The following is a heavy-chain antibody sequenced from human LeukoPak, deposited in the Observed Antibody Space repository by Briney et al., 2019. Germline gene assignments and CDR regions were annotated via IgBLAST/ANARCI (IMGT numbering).Heavy chain of an antibody. CDR3: TRALGSPRTGDAFTL. V-gene: IGHV3-48*03. Sequence: GGSLRLSCAASGISFTSFEVDWVRQAPGKGLEWISYISSSGSVKYYADSVKGRFTISRDDAKDTVFLQMNSLRGDDTGIYYCTRALGSPRTGDAFTLWGQGTMVAVSS. CDR2: ISSSGSVK. J-gene: IGHJ3*01. D-gene: IGHD1-14*01. CDR1: GISFTSFE.